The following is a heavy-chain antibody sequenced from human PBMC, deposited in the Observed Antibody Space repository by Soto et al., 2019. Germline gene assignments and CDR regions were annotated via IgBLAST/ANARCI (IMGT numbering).Heavy chain of an antibody. D-gene: IGHD5-18*01. CDR1: GFTFRSYG. V-gene: IGHV3-30*18. Sequence: QVQLVESGGGVVQPGRSLRLSCAASGFTFRSYGMHWVRQAPGKGLEWVAVISYDGSNEYYADSVKGRFTISRDNSKNTLYLQMNSLRGEDTAVYYWAKGLSVIQPWLMDAYWGQGTLVTVSS. J-gene: IGHJ4*02. CDR3: AKGLSVIQPWLMDAY. CDR2: ISYDGSNE.